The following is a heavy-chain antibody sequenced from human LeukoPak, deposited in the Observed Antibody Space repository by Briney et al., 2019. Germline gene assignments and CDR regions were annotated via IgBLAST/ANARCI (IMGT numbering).Heavy chain of an antibody. J-gene: IGHJ4*02. V-gene: IGHV4-39*01. CDR1: GGSISSYY. CDR2: FSYSGST. CDR3: ARHPFDY. Sequence: PSETLSLTCTVSGGSISSYYWGWIRQPPGKGLEWIGSFSYSGSTYYSPSLKSRVTISVDTSKNQFSLRLSSVTAADTAVYYCARHPFDYWGQGTLVTVSS.